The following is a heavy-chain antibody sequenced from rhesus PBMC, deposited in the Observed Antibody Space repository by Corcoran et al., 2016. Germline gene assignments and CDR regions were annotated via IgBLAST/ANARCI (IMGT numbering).Heavy chain of an antibody. V-gene: IGHV4-160*01. CDR1: GGSISSNY. J-gene: IGHJ4*01. CDR2: IYGSGGST. D-gene: IGHD4-23*01. Sequence: QVQLQESGPGLVKPSETLSLTCAVSGGSISSNYWSWIRQAPGKGLEWIGRIYGSGGSTDYNPSLQSRVTISTDPSKNQFSLKLSSVTAADTAVYYCARHGGYSNVDYWGQGVLVTVSS. CDR3: ARHGGYSNVDY.